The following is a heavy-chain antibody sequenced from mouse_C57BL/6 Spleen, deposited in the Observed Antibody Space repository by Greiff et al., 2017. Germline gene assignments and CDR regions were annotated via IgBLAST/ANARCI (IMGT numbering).Heavy chain of an antibody. J-gene: IGHJ2*01. CDR1: GFTFSDYY. V-gene: IGHV5-16*01. D-gene: IGHD2-1*01. CDR2: INYDGSST. CDR3: ARAFYSYCDY. Sequence: VMLVESEGGLVQPGSSMKLSCTASGFTFSDYYMAWVRQVPEKGLEWVANINYDGSSTYYLDSLKSRFIISRDNAKNILYLQMSSLKSEDTATYYCARAFYSYCDYWGQGTTLTVSS.